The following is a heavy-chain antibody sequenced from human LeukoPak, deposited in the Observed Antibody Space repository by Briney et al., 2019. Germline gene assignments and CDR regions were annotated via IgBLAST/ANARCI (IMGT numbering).Heavy chain of an antibody. CDR1: GFTLSNYA. CDR3: ARDQYDTWSRRGNFDS. D-gene: IGHD3-3*01. CDR2: ITDSGGDT. J-gene: IGHJ4*02. Sequence: GGSLRLSCAASGFTLSNYAMSWVRQAPGEGLEWISAITDSGGDTYHADSVKGRFTISRDNTKNSLYLQMNSLRAEDTAVFYCARDQYDTWSRRGNFDSWGQGTLVIVSS. V-gene: IGHV3-23*01.